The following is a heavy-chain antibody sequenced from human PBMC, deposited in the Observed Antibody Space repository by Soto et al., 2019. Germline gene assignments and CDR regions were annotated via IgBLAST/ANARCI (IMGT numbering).Heavy chain of an antibody. Sequence: SETLSLTCTVSGGSISNYYCNWIRQPAGKGLEWIGRIDTSGSTNYNPSLKSRGTMSVDTSKQEFSLKLSSVTAADTALYYCARGGQDFWSGPFDYWGRGALVT. CDR2: IDTSGST. CDR3: ARGGQDFWSGPFDY. D-gene: IGHD3-3*01. CDR1: GGSISNYY. J-gene: IGHJ4*02. V-gene: IGHV4-4*07.